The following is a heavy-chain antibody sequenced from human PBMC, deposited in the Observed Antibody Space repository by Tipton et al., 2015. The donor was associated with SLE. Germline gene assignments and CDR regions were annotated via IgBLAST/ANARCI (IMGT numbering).Heavy chain of an antibody. Sequence: TLSLTCTVSGDSITRSSFYWGWIRQPPGKGLEWIGSIYYRGGTNYNPSFKSRVTLSVDTSMNQFSLKLRSVTAADTAVYFCARGRADGYNSPYDYWGQGTLVTVSS. CDR3: ARGRADGYNSPYDY. CDR1: GDSITRSSFY. D-gene: IGHD5-24*01. V-gene: IGHV4-39*07. CDR2: IYYRGGT. J-gene: IGHJ4*02.